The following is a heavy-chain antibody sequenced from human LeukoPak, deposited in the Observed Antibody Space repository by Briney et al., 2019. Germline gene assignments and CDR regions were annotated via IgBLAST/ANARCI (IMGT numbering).Heavy chain of an antibody. V-gene: IGHV3-23*01. CDR3: AIDGLAHDY. D-gene: IGHD6-19*01. J-gene: IGHJ4*02. CDR2: ISGSGGTS. Sequence: GGSLRLSCAASGFTFSSHAMSWVRQAPGKGLEWVSGISGSGGTSYYADSVHGRFTISSDNSKNTLYLQMNSLRPERTAGYYSAIDGLAHDYWGQGTLVTVSS. CDR1: GFTFSSHA.